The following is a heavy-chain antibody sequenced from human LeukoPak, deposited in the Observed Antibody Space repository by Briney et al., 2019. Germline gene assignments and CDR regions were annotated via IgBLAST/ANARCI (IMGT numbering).Heavy chain of an antibody. J-gene: IGHJ4*02. Sequence: NPSETLSLTCTVSGGSISSYYWSWIRQPAGKGLEWIGYIYYSGSTNYNPSLKSRVTISGDTSKNQFSLKLSSVTAADTAVYYCARQLDDILTGYYVDYWGQGPLVTVSS. D-gene: IGHD3-9*01. V-gene: IGHV4-59*08. CDR2: IYYSGST. CDR3: ARQLDDILTGYYVDY. CDR1: GGSISSYY.